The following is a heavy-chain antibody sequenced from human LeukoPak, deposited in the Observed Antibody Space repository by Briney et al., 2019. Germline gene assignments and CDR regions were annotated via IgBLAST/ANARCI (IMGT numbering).Heavy chain of an antibody. Sequence: GGSLRLSCAASGFTFSSYAKSWVRQAPGKGLEWVSAISGSGGSTYYADSVKGRFTISRDNSKNTLYLQMNSLRAEDTAVYYCAKAGSIWGSYREYFDYWGQGTLVTVSS. CDR2: ISGSGGST. D-gene: IGHD3-16*02. CDR3: AKAGSIWGSYREYFDY. J-gene: IGHJ4*02. V-gene: IGHV3-23*01. CDR1: GFTFSSYA.